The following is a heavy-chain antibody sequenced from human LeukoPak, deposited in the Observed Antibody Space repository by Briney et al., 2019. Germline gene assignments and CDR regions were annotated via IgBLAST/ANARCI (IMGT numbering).Heavy chain of an antibody. CDR2: ISPSGGST. CDR3: AKGPGGDNKWFDP. Sequence: GGSLRLACAASGFSFSSYAMSWVRQAPGKGLEWVSTISPSGGSTYYADSVKGRFTISRDNSKNTLYLQMNSPRPEDTAVYHCAKGPGGDNKWFDPWGQGTLVTVSS. CDR1: GFSFSSYA. D-gene: IGHD2-21*02. J-gene: IGHJ5*02. V-gene: IGHV3-23*01.